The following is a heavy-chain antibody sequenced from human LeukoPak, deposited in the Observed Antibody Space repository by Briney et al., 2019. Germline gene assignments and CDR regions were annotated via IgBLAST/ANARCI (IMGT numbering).Heavy chain of an antibody. CDR3: ARDRAYYYGSGSYHGMDV. CDR2: IYYSGST. CDR1: GGSISSYY. Sequence: PSETLSLTCTVSGGSISSYYWSWIRQPPGKGLEWIGYIYYSGSTNYNPSLKSRVTISVDTSKNQFSLKLSSVTAADTAVYYCARDRAYYYGSGSYHGMDVWGQGTTVTVSS. V-gene: IGHV4-59*01. D-gene: IGHD3-10*01. J-gene: IGHJ6*02.